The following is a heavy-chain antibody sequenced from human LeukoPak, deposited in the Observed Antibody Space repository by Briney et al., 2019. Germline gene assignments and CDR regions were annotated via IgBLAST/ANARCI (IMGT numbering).Heavy chain of an antibody. CDR2: IYYSGTT. J-gene: IGHJ4*02. Sequence: SETLSLTCTVSGGSISSYYWSWIRQPAGKGLEWIGYIYYSGTTNYNPSLKSRVTVSVDTSKNQVSLKLTSVTAADSAVYYCTREGPPVHYTGYYDYWGQGTLVTVSS. D-gene: IGHD3-9*01. V-gene: IGHV4-59*01. CDR1: GGSISSYY. CDR3: TREGPPVHYTGYYDY.